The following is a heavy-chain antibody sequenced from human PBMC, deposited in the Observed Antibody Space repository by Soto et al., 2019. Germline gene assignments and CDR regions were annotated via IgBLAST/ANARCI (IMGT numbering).Heavy chain of an antibody. CDR1: GGTFSSYT. V-gene: IGHV1-69*02. D-gene: IGHD3-3*01. Sequence: QVQLVQSGAEVKKPGSSVKVSCKASGGTFSSYTISWVRQAPGQGLEWMGRIIPILGIANYAQKFQGRVTITADKSTSTAYMELSSLRSEDTAVYYCARGTICGVASDNLFDPWGQGTLVTVSS. CDR2: IIPILGIA. J-gene: IGHJ5*02. CDR3: ARGTICGVASDNLFDP.